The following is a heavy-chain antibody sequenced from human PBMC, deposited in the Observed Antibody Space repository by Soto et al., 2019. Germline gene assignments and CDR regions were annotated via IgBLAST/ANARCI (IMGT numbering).Heavy chain of an antibody. CDR2: INPSSGST. CDR3: AREVERGYSYGYLEY. D-gene: IGHD5-18*01. J-gene: IGHJ4*02. CDR1: GYTFTSYH. V-gene: IGHV1-46*01. Sequence: QVQLVQSGAEVKKPGASVKVSCKASGYTFTSYHMHWVRQAPGQGLEWMGIINPSSGSTSYAQKFQGRVTMTRDTSTRTVYMELSSLRSEDTAVYYCAREVERGYSYGYLEYWGQGTLVTVSS.